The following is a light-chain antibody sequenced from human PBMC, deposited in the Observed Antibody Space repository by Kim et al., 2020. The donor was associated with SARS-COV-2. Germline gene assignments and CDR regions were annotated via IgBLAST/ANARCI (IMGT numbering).Light chain of an antibody. CDR3: QQYTTSKWT. V-gene: IGKV3-20*01. CDR1: QSVSSS. Sequence: WSQGERAALPCRASQSVSSSLAWYQQRPGQAPRLLIYDASSRATGIPDRFSGSGSGTDFTLTVSRLEPEDFAVYYCQQYTTSKWTFGQGTKVDIK. CDR2: DAS. J-gene: IGKJ1*01.